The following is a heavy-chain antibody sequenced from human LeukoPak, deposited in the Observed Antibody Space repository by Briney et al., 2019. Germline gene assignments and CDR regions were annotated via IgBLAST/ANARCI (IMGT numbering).Heavy chain of an antibody. Sequence: PSETLSLTCTVSGGSVLNYYWSWIRQPPGKGLEWGGIIYYTGTSNSNPSLGSRVSMSVDSSKNQFSLQLKSVTAADTAVYFCARDQKFSYFDPWGQGTLVTVSS. CDR2: IYYTGTS. CDR3: ARDQKFSYFDP. V-gene: IGHV4-59*02. D-gene: IGHD1-26*01. CDR1: GGSVLNYY. J-gene: IGHJ5*02.